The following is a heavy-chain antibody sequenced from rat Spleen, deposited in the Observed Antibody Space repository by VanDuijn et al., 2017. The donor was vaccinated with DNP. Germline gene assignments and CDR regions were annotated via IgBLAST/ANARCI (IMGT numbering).Heavy chain of an antibody. D-gene: IGHD4-3*01. CDR1: GFTFSDYN. CDR2: ISTSGGST. J-gene: IGHJ2*01. Sequence: EVQLVESGGGLVQPGRSLKLSCAASGFTFSDYNMAWVRQAPTKGLEWVASISTSGGSTYYRDSVKGRFTVSRDFAKNSLYLQMDSLRSEDTATYYCATSIIRVFDYWGQGVMVTVSS. CDR3: ATSIIRVFDY. V-gene: IGHV5-25*01.